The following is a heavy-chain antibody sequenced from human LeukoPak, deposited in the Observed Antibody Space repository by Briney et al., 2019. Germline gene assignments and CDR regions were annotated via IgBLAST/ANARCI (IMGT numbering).Heavy chain of an antibody. J-gene: IGHJ6*04. CDR2: IIPIFGTA. CDR1: GGTFSSYA. Sequence: GASVQVSCKASGGTFSSYAISWVRQAPGQGLEWMGGIIPIFGTANYAQKFQGRVTITADKSTSTAYMELSSLRSEDTAVYYCARDRSPLWFGEFETPYYYYGMDVWGKGTTVTVSS. CDR3: ARDRSPLWFGEFETPYYYYGMDV. V-gene: IGHV1-69*06. D-gene: IGHD3-10*01.